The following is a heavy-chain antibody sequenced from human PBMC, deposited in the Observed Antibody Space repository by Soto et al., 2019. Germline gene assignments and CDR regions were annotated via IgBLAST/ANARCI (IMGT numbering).Heavy chain of an antibody. D-gene: IGHD3-22*01. V-gene: IGHV3-30*03. CDR1: GFTFSSYG. CDR3: ATDGSTADY. Sequence: QVQLVESGGGVVQPGRSLRLSCAASGFTFSSYGMHWVRQAPGKGLEWVAVISYDGSNKYYADSVKGRFTISRDNSKNTLYLQMNSLRAEDTAVYYCATDGSTADYWGQGTLVTVSS. CDR2: ISYDGSNK. J-gene: IGHJ4*02.